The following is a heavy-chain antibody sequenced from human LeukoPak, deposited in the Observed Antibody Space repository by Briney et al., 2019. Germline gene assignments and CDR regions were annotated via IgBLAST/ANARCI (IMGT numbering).Heavy chain of an antibody. V-gene: IGHV1-24*01. CDR3: ATSTSGSSGYKY. CDR1: GYTLTEFS. CDR2: FDPEDGET. Sequence: ASVKVSCKVSGYTLTEFSMHWVRQAPGKGLEWMGGFDPEDGETIYAQELQGRVTMTKDTSTDTAYMELSSLRSEDAAVYYCATSTSGSSGYKYWGQGTLVTVSS. J-gene: IGHJ4*02. D-gene: IGHD3-22*01.